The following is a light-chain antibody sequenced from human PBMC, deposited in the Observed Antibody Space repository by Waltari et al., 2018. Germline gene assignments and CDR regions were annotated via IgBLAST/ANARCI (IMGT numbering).Light chain of an antibody. Sequence: QSALTQPPSASGSPGQSVSISCTGTNSDVGGYTYVSWYQPHPGQAPKLLIYEVSKRPSGVPDRFSGSKSGNTASMTVSGLQVEDEAGYYCSSYAGNNVVFGGGTKLTVL. CDR1: NSDVGGYTY. J-gene: IGLJ2*01. V-gene: IGLV2-8*01. CDR2: EVS. CDR3: SSYAGNNVV.